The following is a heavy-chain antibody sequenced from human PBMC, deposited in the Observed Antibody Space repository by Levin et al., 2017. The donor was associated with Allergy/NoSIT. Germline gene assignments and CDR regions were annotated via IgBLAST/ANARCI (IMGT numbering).Heavy chain of an antibody. V-gene: IGHV4-31*03. CDR2: VYYSGHT. J-gene: IGHJ3*01. D-gene: IGHD4-17*01. CDR3: ARGDYGYYPFAFDV. Sequence: PSETLSLTCTVSGGSISSGGFYWSWVRQHPGTGLEWIGNVYYSGHTYYNPSLQSRITISVDTSKNQFSLKLNSGTAADTAVYFCARGDYGYYPFAFDVWGQGTLLTVSS. CDR1: GGSISSGGFY.